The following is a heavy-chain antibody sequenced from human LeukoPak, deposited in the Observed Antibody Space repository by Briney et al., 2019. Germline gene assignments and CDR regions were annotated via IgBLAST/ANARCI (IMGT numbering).Heavy chain of an antibody. CDR3: ARRDGRFFDY. Sequence: GGSLRLSCAASGFTFSSYGMHWVRQAPGKGLEWVGSSPNHADSVKTRFTISRDNSNNKLFLEMNSLRAEATAVYFCARRDGRFFDYWGQGTLVTVSS. CDR2: SSP. D-gene: IGHD5-24*01. CDR1: GFTFSSYG. V-gene: IGHV3-23*01. J-gene: IGHJ4*02.